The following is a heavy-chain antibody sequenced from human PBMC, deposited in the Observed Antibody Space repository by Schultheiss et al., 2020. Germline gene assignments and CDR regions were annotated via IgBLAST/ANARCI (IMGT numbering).Heavy chain of an antibody. CDR3: ARGGQGGYLNWFDP. J-gene: IGHJ5*02. CDR1: GGSISSGSYY. Sequence: SETLSLTCTVSGGSISSGSYYWSWIRQPAGKGLEWIGRIYTSGSTNYNPSLKSRVTISVDTSKNQFSLKLSSVTAADTAVYYCARGGQGGYLNWFDPWGQGTLVAVSS. CDR2: IYTSGST. D-gene: IGHD5-18*01. V-gene: IGHV4-61*02.